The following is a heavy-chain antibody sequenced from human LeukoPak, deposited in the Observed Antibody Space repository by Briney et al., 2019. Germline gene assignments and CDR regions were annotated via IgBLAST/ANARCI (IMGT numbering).Heavy chain of an antibody. D-gene: IGHD4-17*01. CDR3: AKVLYGDYYMDV. CDR1: GFTFSSYG. CDR2: IRYGGGNK. Sequence: GGSLRLSCAASGFTFSSYGMHWVRQAPGKGLAWVAFIRYGGGNKYYADSVKGRFTISRDNSKNTLYLQMNSLRAEDTTVYYCAKVLYGDYYMDVWGKGTTVTVSS. J-gene: IGHJ6*03. V-gene: IGHV3-30*02.